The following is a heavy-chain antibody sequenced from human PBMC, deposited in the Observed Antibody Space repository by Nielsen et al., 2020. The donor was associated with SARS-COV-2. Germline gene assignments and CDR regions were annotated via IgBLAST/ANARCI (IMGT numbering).Heavy chain of an antibody. CDR2: ISASGSST. CDR3: ARVITDGNYYYYYGMDV. J-gene: IGHJ6*02. CDR1: GFTFSDYY. D-gene: IGHD3-10*01. Sequence: GGSLRLSCAASGFTFSDYYMSWIRQAPGKGLEWVSAISASGSSTCYGDAVKGRFTISRDNAINTLYLQMNSLRAEDTAVYYCARVITDGNYYYYYGMDVWGQGTTVTVSS. V-gene: IGHV3-23*01.